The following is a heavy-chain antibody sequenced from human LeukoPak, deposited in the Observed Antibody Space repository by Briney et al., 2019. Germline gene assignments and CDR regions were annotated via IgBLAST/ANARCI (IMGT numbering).Heavy chain of an antibody. D-gene: IGHD1-26*01. CDR2: ISGNSGKT. CDR3: ARNAGSYFEFVP. CDR1: GYTFSTYS. Sequence: GASVKVSCKTSGYTFSTYSLSWVRQAPGQGLEWMGWISGNSGKTHYAQKIQDRVTLTTDTSSTTAFMELRSLRSDDTAMYYCARNAGSYFEFVPWGQGTLVTVSS. V-gene: IGHV1-18*01. J-gene: IGHJ5*02.